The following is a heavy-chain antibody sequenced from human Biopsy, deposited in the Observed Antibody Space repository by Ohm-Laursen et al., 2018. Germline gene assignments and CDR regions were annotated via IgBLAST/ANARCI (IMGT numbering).Heavy chain of an antibody. CDR1: GFTFSDHY. CDR2: IWYDGTDK. J-gene: IGHJ6*03. V-gene: IGHV3-33*01. Sequence: SLRLSCAASGFTFSDHYMHWVRQAPGKGLEWVAVIWYDGTDKFYADSVKGRFTISRDNSKNTLYLHVNSLRAADTAVYYCARDRYYGSENYFSHYNMDVWGQGTTVTVSS. D-gene: IGHD3-10*01. CDR3: ARDRYYGSENYFSHYNMDV.